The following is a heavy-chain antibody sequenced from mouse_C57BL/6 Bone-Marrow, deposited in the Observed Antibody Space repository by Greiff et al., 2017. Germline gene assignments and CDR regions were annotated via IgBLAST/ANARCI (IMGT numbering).Heavy chain of an antibody. CDR3: AKRYGSSPLYYYAMDY. D-gene: IGHD1-1*01. J-gene: IGHJ4*01. CDR1: GFSLTSYG. Sequence: VQLQQSGPGLVQPSQSLSITCTVSGFSLTSYGVHWVRQSPGKGLEWLGVIWRGGSTDYNAAFMSRLSITKDNSKSQVFFKMNSLQADDTAIYYCAKRYGSSPLYYYAMDYWGQGTSVTVSS. V-gene: IGHV2-5*01. CDR2: IWRGGST.